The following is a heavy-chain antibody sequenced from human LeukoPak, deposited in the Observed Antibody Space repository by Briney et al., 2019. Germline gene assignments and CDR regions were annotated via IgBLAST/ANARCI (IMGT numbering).Heavy chain of an antibody. D-gene: IGHD6-13*01. J-gene: IGHJ5*02. CDR2: INHSGST. V-gene: IGHV4-34*01. CDR1: GGSFSGYY. Sequence: PSETLSLTCAVYGGSFSGYYWSWIRQPPGKGLEWIGEINHSGSTNYNPSLKSRVTISVDTSKNQFSLKLSSVTAADTAVYDCARAIAAAGTGWFDPWGQGTLVTVSS. CDR3: ARAIAAAGTGWFDP.